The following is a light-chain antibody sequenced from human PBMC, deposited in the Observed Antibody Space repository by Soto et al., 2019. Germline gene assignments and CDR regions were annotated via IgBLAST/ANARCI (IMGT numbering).Light chain of an antibody. J-gene: IGLJ1*01. V-gene: IGLV2-14*03. CDR3: SSYTTSNTRQIV. CDR2: DVS. CDR1: SSDVGGYNY. Sequence: SVVRQPASVSGSPGQSITISCTGTSSDVGGYNYVSWYQHHPGKAPKLMIFDVSNRPSGVSNRFSGSKSGNTASLTISGLQPEDEADYYCSSYTTSNTRQIVFGTGTKVTVL.